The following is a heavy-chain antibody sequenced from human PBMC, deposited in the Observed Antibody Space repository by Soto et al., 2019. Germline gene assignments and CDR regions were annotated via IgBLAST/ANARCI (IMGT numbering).Heavy chain of an antibody. J-gene: IGHJ4*02. CDR1: GYTFTGHY. D-gene: IGHD5-12*01. Sequence: VKVSCKASGYTFTGHYIHWVRQAPEQGPEWMGEIGPETGATRYAQKFRGRVTMTRDMSITTVYMELNNLSPDDTAVYYCGRGRSGQIVVFYWGQGTPVTVSS. V-gene: IGHV1-2*02. CDR2: IGPETGAT. CDR3: GRGRSGQIVVFY.